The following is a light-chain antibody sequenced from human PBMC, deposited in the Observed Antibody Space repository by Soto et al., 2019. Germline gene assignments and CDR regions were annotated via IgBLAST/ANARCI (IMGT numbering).Light chain of an antibody. V-gene: IGLV1-40*01. CDR2: GNN. J-gene: IGLJ1*01. Sequence: QSVLTQPPSVSGAPGQRVTISCTGSSSNIGAGYDVHYYQQLPGRAPKLLIYGNNNRPSGVPDRFSGSKSGTSASLAITGLRAEDEADYYCQSYDIGLSGFVFGTGTNVTVL. CDR1: SSNIGAGYD. CDR3: QSYDIGLSGFV.